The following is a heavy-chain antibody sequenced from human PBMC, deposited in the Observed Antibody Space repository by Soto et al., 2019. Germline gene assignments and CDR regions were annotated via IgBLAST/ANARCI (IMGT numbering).Heavy chain of an antibody. D-gene: IGHD2-15*01. Sequence: QAQLVQSGAEVKKPGASVKVSCQAGGYTFADYGISWVRQAPGQGLEWVGWIGPYNGNTNYAQNLQDRVTMTTDTSTNTAYMELRSLGSDDTALYYWARCYCTVGSCYTCWHFDLWGRGTLLTVSS. V-gene: IGHV1-18*01. CDR1: GYTFADYG. J-gene: IGHJ2*01. CDR3: ARCYCTVGSCYTCWHFDL. CDR2: IGPYNGNT.